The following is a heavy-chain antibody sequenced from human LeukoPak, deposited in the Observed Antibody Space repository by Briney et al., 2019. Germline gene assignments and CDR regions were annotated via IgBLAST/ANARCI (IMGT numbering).Heavy chain of an antibody. J-gene: IGHJ4*02. CDR2: ISSSGSTI. V-gene: IGHV3-11*01. D-gene: IGHD5-18*01. CDR1: GFTFSDYY. CDR3: ARDARGYSYGLDY. Sequence: GGSLRLSCAASGFTFSDYYMSWLRQAPGKGLEGVSYISSSGSTIYYADSVKGRFTISRDNAKNSLYLQMNSLRAEDTAVYYCARDARGYSYGLDYWGQGTLVTVSS.